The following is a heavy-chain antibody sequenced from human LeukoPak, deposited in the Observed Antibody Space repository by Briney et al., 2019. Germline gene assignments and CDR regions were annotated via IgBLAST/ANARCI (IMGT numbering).Heavy chain of an antibody. Sequence: GESLKIFCKGSGYRFNAYWIAWVRQMPGKGLEWMGIIYPDDSDTRYSPSFQGQVTISADKSVRTAYLQWSSLKASDTAMYYCARPNITSYYDSRGYDAFDVWGQGTTVTVSS. CDR2: IYPDDSDT. CDR3: ARPNITSYYDSRGYDAFDV. D-gene: IGHD3-22*01. CDR1: GYRFNAYW. V-gene: IGHV5-51*01. J-gene: IGHJ3*01.